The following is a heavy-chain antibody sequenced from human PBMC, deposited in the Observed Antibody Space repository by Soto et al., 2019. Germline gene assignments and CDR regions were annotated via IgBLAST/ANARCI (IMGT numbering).Heavy chain of an antibody. D-gene: IGHD3-10*01. V-gene: IGHV1-2*04. CDR3: ARWRGPYYYYGMDV. J-gene: IGHJ6*02. CDR2: INPNSGGT. Sequence: ASVKVSCKASGYTFTGYYMHWVRQAPGQGLEWMGWINPNSGGTNYAQKFQGWVTMTRDTSISTAYMELSRLRSDDTAVYYCARWRGPYYYYGMDVWGQGTTVTVSS. CDR1: GYTFTGYY.